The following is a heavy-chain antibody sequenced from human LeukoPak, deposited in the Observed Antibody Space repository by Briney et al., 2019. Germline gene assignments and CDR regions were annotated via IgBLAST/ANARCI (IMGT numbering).Heavy chain of an antibody. V-gene: IGHV4-59*12. CDR1: GGSISSYY. CDR3: ARELWETVLNWFDP. D-gene: IGHD1-26*01. Sequence: PSETLSLTCTVSGGSISSYYWSWIRQPPGKGLEWIGYIYYSGSTNYNPSLKSRVTISVDTSKNQFSLKLSSVTAADTAVYYCARELWETVLNWFDPWGQGTLVTVSS. J-gene: IGHJ5*02. CDR2: IYYSGST.